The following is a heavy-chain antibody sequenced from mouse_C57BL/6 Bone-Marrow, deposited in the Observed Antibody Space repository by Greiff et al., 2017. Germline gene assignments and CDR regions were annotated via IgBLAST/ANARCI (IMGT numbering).Heavy chain of an antibody. J-gene: IGHJ1*03. CDR3: APITTVGGFDV. CDR2: INPSSGYT. D-gene: IGHD1-1*01. Sequence: QVQLQQSGAELAKPGASVKLSCKASGYTFTSYWMHWVKQRPGQGLEWIGYINPSSGYTKYNQKFKDKDTLTADKSSSTAYMQLSSLIYEDSAVYYCAPITTVGGFDVWGTGTTVTVSS. V-gene: IGHV1-7*01. CDR1: GYTFTSYW.